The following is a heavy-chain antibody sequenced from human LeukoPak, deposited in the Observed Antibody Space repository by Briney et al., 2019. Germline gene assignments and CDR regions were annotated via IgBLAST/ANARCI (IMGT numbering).Heavy chain of an antibody. V-gene: IGHV4-30-2*01. CDR3: ARSWSNYDWFDP. J-gene: IGHJ5*02. CDR2: IYHSGST. CDR1: GGSISSGGYS. D-gene: IGHD4-11*01. Sequence: SETLSLTCAVSGGSISSGGYSWSWIRQPPGKGLEWIGYIYHSGSTYYNPSLKSRVTISVDTSKNQFSLKLCSVTAADTAVYYCARSWSNYDWFDPWGQGTLVTVSS.